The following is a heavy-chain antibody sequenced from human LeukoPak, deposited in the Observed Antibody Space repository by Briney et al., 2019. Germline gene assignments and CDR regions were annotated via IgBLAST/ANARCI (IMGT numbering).Heavy chain of an antibody. CDR2: ISYDGSNK. V-gene: IGHV3-30*18. D-gene: IGHD4-17*01. Sequence: GGSLRLSCAASGFTFGSYGMHWVRQAPGKGLEWVAVISYDGSNKYYADSVKGRFTISRDNSKNTLYLQMNSLRAEDTAVYYCAKVSPTVTPLQDYYFDYWGQGTLVTVSS. J-gene: IGHJ4*02. CDR3: AKVSPTVTPLQDYYFDY. CDR1: GFTFGSYG.